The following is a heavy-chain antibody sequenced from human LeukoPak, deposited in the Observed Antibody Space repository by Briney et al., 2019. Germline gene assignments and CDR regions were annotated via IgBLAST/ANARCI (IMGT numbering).Heavy chain of an antibody. CDR1: GYTFTGYY. V-gene: IGHV1-8*02. J-gene: IGHJ4*02. Sequence: ASVKVSCKASGYTFTGYYMHWVRQAPGQGLEWMGWINPNSGNTGYAQKFQGRVTMTRNTSISTAYMELSSLRSEDTAVYYCARGQREVSFDYWGQGTLVTVSS. D-gene: IGHD2-2*01. CDR2: INPNSGNT. CDR3: ARGQREVSFDY.